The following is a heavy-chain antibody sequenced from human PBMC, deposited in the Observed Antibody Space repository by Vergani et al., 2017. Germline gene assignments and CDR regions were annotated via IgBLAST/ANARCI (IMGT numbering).Heavy chain of an antibody. Sequence: QITLKESGPTLVKPTQTLTLTCTFSGFSLSTSGVGVGWIRQPPGKALEWLALIYWNDDKRYSPSLKSRLTITKDTPKNQVVLTMTNMDPVDTATYYCAHAHYDMLTGYQKLRFFDYWGQGTLVTVSS. CDR1: GFSLSTSGVG. CDR3: AHAHYDMLTGYQKLRFFDY. CDR2: IYWNDDK. V-gene: IGHV2-5*01. J-gene: IGHJ4*02. D-gene: IGHD3-9*01.